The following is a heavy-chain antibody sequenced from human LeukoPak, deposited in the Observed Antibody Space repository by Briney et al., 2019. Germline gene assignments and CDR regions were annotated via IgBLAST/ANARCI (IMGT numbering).Heavy chain of an antibody. Sequence: GGSLRLSCAASGFTFSSYGMHWVRQAPGKGLGWVAVIWYDGSNKYYADSVKGRFTISRDNSKNTLYLQMNSLRAEDTAVYYCARDDSSAGDYWGQGTLVTVSS. CDR3: ARDDSSAGDY. CDR1: GFTFSSYG. V-gene: IGHV3-33*01. J-gene: IGHJ4*02. CDR2: IWYDGSNK. D-gene: IGHD3-22*01.